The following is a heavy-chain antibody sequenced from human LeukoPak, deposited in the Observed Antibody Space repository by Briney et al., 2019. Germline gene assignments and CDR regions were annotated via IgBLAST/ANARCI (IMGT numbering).Heavy chain of an antibody. Sequence: ASVKVSCKASGYTFTRYYMHWVRQAPGQGLEWMGIINPSGGSTSYAQKFQGRVTMTRDTSTRIVYMELSSLRSEDPAVYYCARWGASGLAWVCSYGMDVWGQGTTVTVSS. CDR3: ARWGASGLAWVCSYGMDV. CDR2: INPSGGST. D-gene: IGHD2-8*01. J-gene: IGHJ6*02. V-gene: IGHV1-46*01. CDR1: GYTFTRYY.